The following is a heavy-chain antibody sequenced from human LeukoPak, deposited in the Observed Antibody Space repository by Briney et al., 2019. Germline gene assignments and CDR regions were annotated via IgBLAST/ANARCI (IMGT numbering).Heavy chain of an antibody. J-gene: IGHJ4*02. V-gene: IGHV4-39*07. CDR1: GGSISISRHY. CDR2: IHYTGTT. CDR3: ARYGNSAVY. Sequence: SETLSLTCTVSGGSISISRHYWAWIRQPPGKGLDWIGTIHYTGTTYYNPSLRSRVSISVDRSTNQFSLRVSPVTAADTAVYYCARYGNSAVYWGRGTLVTVSS. D-gene: IGHD4-23*01.